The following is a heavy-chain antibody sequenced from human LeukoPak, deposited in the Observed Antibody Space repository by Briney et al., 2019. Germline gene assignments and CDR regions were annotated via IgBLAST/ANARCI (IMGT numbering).Heavy chain of an antibody. CDR2: INHSGST. J-gene: IGHJ4*02. CDR3: ARGGIVVVPAANDFDY. CDR1: GGSFSGYY. D-gene: IGHD2-2*01. V-gene: IGHV4-34*01. Sequence: SETLSLTCAVYGGSFSGYYWSWIRQPPGKGLEWIGEINHSGSTNYNPTLKSRVTISVDTSKNQFSLKLSSVTAADTAVYYCARGGIVVVPAANDFDYWGQGTLVTVSS.